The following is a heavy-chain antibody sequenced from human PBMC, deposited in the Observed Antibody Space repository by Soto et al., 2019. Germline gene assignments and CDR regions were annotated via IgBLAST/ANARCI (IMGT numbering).Heavy chain of an antibody. Sequence: QVQLVQSGAEVKKPGASVKVSCKASGYTFTSYYMHWVRQAPGQGLEWMGIINPSGGSTSYAQKFQGRVTMTRDTSTSTVYMELNSLRSEDTAVYYCARDGRGSYSSGWYYFDYWGQGTLVTVSS. CDR2: INPSGGST. V-gene: IGHV1-46*01. CDR3: ARDGRGSYSSGWYYFDY. J-gene: IGHJ4*02. D-gene: IGHD6-19*01. CDR1: GYTFTSYY.